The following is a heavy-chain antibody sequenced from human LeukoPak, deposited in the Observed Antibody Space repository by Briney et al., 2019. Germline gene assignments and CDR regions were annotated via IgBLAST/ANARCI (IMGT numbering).Heavy chain of an antibody. CDR3: AKLGSQLYSRRWYFWSHQYYGMGV. CDR1: GFTFSSYS. V-gene: IGHV3-48*01. J-gene: IGHJ6*02. Sequence: GGSLRLSCAASGFTFSSYSMNWVRQAPGKGLEWVSYISSSSSTIYYADSVKGRFTISRDNAKNSLYLQMNSLRAEDTAVYYCAKLGSQLYSRRWYFWSHQYYGMGVWGQGTKVTVSS. D-gene: IGHD6-13*01. CDR2: ISSSSSTI.